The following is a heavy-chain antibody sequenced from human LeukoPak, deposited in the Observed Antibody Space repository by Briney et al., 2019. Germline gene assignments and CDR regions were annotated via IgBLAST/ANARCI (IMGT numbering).Heavy chain of an antibody. CDR1: GASISGGGYF. J-gene: IGHJ1*01. V-gene: IGHV4-31*03. CDR3: AREIPSWEWKSGSPT. D-gene: IGHD3-10*01. CDR2: VYHRGPT. Sequence: KTSETLSLTCTVSGASISGGGYFWSWIRHHPGKGLEWIGCVYHRGPTFYNPSLKSRLTISVDTSKNQFSLSLNCVTAADTAVYFCAREIPSWEWKSGSPTWGQGTLVTVSS.